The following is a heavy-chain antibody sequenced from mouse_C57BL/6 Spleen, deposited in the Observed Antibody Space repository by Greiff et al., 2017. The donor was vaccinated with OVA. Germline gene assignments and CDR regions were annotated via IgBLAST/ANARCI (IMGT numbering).Heavy chain of an antibody. D-gene: IGHD6-1*01. J-gene: IGHJ2*01. CDR2: IYPGDGDT. Sequence: QVQLKESGPELVKPGASVKISCKASGYAFSSSWMNWVKQRPGKGLEWIGRIYPGDGDTNYNGKFKGKATLTADKSSSTAYMQLSSLTSEDSAVYFCARPSLPYYFDYWGQGTTLTVSS. CDR1: GYAFSSSW. V-gene: IGHV1-82*01. CDR3: ARPSLPYYFDY.